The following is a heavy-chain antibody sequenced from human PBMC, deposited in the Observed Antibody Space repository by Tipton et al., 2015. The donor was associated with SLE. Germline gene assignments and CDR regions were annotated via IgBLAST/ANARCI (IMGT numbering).Heavy chain of an antibody. V-gene: IGHV3-23*01. D-gene: IGHD2-15*01. Sequence: GSLRLSCAASGFTVSSNYMTWIRQAPGKGLEWVSVISGGGDSTNYADSVKGRFTISRDNSKNTLYLEMNSLRGEDTAVYYCVPRQVDFDHWGQGSLVTVSS. CDR3: VPRQVDFDH. J-gene: IGHJ4*02. CDR1: GFTVSSNY. CDR2: ISGGGDST.